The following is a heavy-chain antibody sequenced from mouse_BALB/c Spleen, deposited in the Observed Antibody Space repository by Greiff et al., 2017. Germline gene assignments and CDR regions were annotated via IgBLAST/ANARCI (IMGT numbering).Heavy chain of an antibody. CDR3: ARDYYGSSYFAY. Sequence: QVQLQQSGAELVRPGVSVTISCKGSGYTFTDYAMHWVKQSHAKSLEWIGVISTYYGDASYNQKFKGKATMTVDKSSSTAYMELARLTSEDSAIYYCARDYYGSSYFAYWGQGTLVTVSA. V-gene: IGHV1S137*01. CDR1: GYTFTDYA. J-gene: IGHJ3*01. CDR2: ISTYYGDA. D-gene: IGHD1-1*01.